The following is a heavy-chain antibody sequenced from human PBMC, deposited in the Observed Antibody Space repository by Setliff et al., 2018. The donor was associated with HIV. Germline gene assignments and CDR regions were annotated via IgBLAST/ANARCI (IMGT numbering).Heavy chain of an antibody. D-gene: IGHD4-17*01. V-gene: IGHV3-74*01. Sequence: PGGSLRLSCAASGFTFSNFGIYWVRQAPGKGLVWVSRITADGGGTNYADSVKGRFTISRDNAKNSLYLQMNSLRAEDTAVYYCARDQNGDYFIFDYWGQGTLVTVSS. J-gene: IGHJ4*02. CDR3: ARDQNGDYFIFDY. CDR1: GFTFSNFG. CDR2: ITADGGGT.